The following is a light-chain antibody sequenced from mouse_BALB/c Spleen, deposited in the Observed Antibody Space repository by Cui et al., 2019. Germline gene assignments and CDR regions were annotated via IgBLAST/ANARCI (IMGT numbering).Light chain of an antibody. V-gene: IGKV4-57*01. Sequence: QIVLTKSPAIMSASSGEKVTITCSASSSVSYMHWFQQKPGTAPKLWIYSTSNLASGVPARFSGSGSGTSYSLTISRMEAEDAATYYCQQRSSYPPTFGAGTKLELK. J-gene: IGKJ5*01. CDR2: STS. CDR3: QQRSSYPPT. CDR1: SSVSY.